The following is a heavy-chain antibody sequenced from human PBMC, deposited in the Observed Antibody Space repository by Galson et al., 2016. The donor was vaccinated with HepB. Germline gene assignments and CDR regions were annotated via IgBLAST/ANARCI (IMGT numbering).Heavy chain of an antibody. CDR1: GFTFDDYA. Sequence: SLRLSCAASGFTFDDYAMHWVRQAPGKGLEWVSGISWNSNSIGYADSVKGRFTISRDNAKNSLYLQMNSLRAEDTALYYCAKDIVLRYSGNRFDYWGQGTLVVVSS. V-gene: IGHV3-9*01. J-gene: IGHJ4*02. D-gene: IGHD5-12*01. CDR3: AKDIVLRYSGNRFDY. CDR2: ISWNSNSI.